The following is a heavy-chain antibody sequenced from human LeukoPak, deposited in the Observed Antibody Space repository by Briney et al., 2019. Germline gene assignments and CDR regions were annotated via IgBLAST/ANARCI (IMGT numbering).Heavy chain of an antibody. CDR2: IRSKANSYAT. D-gene: IGHD6-19*01. CDR1: GFTFSGSA. CDR3: TRRTVAGNYYYMDV. J-gene: IGHJ6*03. V-gene: IGHV3-73*01. Sequence: GGSLKLSCAASGFTFSGSAMHWVRQASGKGLEWVGRIRSKANSYATTYAASVKGGFTISRDDSKNTAYLQMNSLKTEDTAVYYCTRRTVAGNYYYMDVWGKGTTVTVSS.